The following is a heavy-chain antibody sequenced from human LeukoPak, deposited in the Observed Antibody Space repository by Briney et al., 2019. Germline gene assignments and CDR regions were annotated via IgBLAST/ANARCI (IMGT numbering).Heavy chain of an antibody. CDR2: ISISGGST. Sequence: PGGSLRLSCAASGFTFSSYAMSWVRQAPGKGLEWVSVISISGGSTYYADSVKGRITISRDNSKNTLYLQMNSLRAEDTAVYYCAKRSSPGTYYFDYWGQGTLVTVSS. J-gene: IGHJ4*02. D-gene: IGHD6-13*01. V-gene: IGHV3-23*01. CDR3: AKRSSPGTYYFDY. CDR1: GFTFSSYA.